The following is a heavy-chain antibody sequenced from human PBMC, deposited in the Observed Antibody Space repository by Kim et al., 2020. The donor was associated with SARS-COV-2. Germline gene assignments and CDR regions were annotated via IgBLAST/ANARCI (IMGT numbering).Heavy chain of an antibody. CDR2: T. V-gene: IGHV3-23*01. D-gene: IGHD1-26*01. J-gene: IGHJ4*02. CDR3: AKGPPWEFFDY. Sequence: TYYSDSVKGRFTISGDNSQNTLYLQMDSLRAEDTAVYYCAKGPPWEFFDYWGQGMLVTVSS.